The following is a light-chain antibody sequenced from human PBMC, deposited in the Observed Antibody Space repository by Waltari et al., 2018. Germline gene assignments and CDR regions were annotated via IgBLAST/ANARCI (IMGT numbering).Light chain of an antibody. CDR2: AAS. J-gene: IGKJ2*01. CDR1: QSISSY. CDR3: QQSYSTLMYT. V-gene: IGKV1-39*01. Sequence: DIQMSQSPSSLSASVGDRVIITCRTSQSISSYLNWYQQKPGKAPKLLIYAASRLQSGVPSRFSGSGSGTDFTLTIGSLQPEDFATYYCQQSYSTLMYTFGQGTKLEIK.